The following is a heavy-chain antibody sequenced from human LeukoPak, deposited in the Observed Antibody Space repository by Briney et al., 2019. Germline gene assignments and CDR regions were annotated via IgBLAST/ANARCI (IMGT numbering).Heavy chain of an antibody. CDR2: ISAYNGNT. V-gene: IGHV1-18*01. Sequence: ASVTVSCKASGYTFANYYIGWLRQAPGQGLEWMGWISAYNGNTKYAQNLQGRVTLTTSTSTSTAYMELSSLRSDDTAVYYCARATRSSTSSEAWWFDPGGEGTLVTVSS. J-gene: IGHJ5*02. CDR1: GYTFANYY. CDR3: ARATRSSTSSEAWWFDP. D-gene: IGHD2-2*01.